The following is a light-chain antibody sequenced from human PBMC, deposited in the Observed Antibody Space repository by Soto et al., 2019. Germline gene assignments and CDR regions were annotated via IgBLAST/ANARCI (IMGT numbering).Light chain of an antibody. J-gene: IGKJ4*01. CDR2: DAS. CDR3: QRSTHWPLT. Sequence: EILMRQCRATLSVSPGERASLGCWASQIIRKNLAWYQQKPGRVPRIFIYDASTRATGIPARLRASGYGTHLTTTIPRMQSEHFHIHSCQRSTHWPLTFPGGTKVDIK. CDR1: QIIRKN. V-gene: IGKV3-15*01.